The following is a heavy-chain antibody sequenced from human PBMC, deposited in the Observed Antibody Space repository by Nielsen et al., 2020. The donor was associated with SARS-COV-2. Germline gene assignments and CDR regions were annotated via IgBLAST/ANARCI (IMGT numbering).Heavy chain of an antibody. V-gene: IGHV1-8*01. CDR1: GYTFTSYD. D-gene: IGHD2-2*01. CDR3: ARRGSRVPAAIASFDP. CDR2: MNPNSGNT. Sequence: ASVKVSCKASGYTFTSYDINWVRQATGQGLEWMGWMNPNSGNTGYAPKFQGRVTMTRNTSISTAYMELSSLRSEDTAVYYCARRGSRVPAAIASFDPWGQGTLVTVSS. J-gene: IGHJ5*02.